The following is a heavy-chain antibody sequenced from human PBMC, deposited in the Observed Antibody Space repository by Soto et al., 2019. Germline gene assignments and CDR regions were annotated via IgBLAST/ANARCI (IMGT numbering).Heavy chain of an antibody. CDR2: VSTSGNV. CDR3: ARDNNDFWSLYPLAFDY. V-gene: IGHV4-4*07. D-gene: IGHD3-3*01. J-gene: IGHJ4*02. CDR1: GCSLTKYY. Sequence: SDTLSLTCTVSGCSLTKYYWSWIRQPAGKGLEWIGRVSTSGNVVSKASLRSRLTMSVDTSKNQFSLRLTSVTAADTAVYYCARDNNDFWSLYPLAFDYWGQGALVTVSS.